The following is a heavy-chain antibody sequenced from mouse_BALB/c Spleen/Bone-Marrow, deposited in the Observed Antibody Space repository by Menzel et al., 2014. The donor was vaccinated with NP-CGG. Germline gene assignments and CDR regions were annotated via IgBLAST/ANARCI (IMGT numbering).Heavy chain of an antibody. V-gene: IGHV2-6-7*01. J-gene: IGHJ4*01. CDR2: IWGDGST. Sequence: QVQLKQSGPGPVAPSQSLSITCTVSGFSLTGYGVNWVRQPPGKGLEWLGLIWGDGSTDYNSALKSRLSISKGNSKSQVFLKMNSLQSDDTTRYYCASNGGGAMDYWGQGTSVTVSS. CDR3: ASNGGGAMDY. CDR1: GFSLTGYG.